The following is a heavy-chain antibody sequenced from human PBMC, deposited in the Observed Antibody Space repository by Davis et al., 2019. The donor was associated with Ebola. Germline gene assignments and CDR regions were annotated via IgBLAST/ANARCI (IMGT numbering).Heavy chain of an antibody. CDR2: ISYDGSNK. Sequence: GGSLRLSCVASGFTFSSYGMHWVRQAPGKGLEWVAVISYDGSNKDYADSVKGRFTISRDNAKNSLYLQMNSLRPEDAAVYYCATLSGYVPNDYWGQGTLVTVSS. CDR3: ATLSGYVPNDY. J-gene: IGHJ4*02. V-gene: IGHV3-30*03. D-gene: IGHD3-3*01. CDR1: GFTFSSYG.